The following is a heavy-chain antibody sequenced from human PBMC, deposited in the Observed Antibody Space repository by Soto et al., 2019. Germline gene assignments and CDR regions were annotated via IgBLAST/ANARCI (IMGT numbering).Heavy chain of an antibody. CDR2: VSSSSSTI. V-gene: IGHV3-48*02. Sequence: GGSLRLSCAASGFTFSSYSMNWVRQAPGKGLEWVSYVSSSSSTIYYTDSVKGRFTISGDNANNSLYLQMNSLRDEDTAIYYCARSRADGRYAFDYWGQGTLVTVSS. J-gene: IGHJ4*02. CDR3: ARSRADGRYAFDY. CDR1: GFTFSSYS. D-gene: IGHD3-9*01.